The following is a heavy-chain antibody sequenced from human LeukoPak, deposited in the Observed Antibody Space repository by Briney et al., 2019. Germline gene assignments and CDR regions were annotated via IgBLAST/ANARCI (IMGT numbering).Heavy chain of an antibody. V-gene: IGHV4-38-2*01. Sequence: PSETLSLTCACSGYSNSSGDYWGWIRLPPGKGLEWIGSIYHSGSTYYNPSLKSRVTISVDTSKRQFSLTLSSVTAADTAVYYCARNRSETLGNGGTFDSWGQGTLVTVSS. J-gene: IGHJ4*02. D-gene: IGHD3-16*01. CDR3: ARNRSETLGNGGTFDS. CDR1: GYSNSSGDY. CDR2: IYHSGST.